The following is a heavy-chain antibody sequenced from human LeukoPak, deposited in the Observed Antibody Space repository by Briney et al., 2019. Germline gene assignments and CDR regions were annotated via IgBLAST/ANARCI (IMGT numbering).Heavy chain of an antibody. CDR1: GCTFSRYW. CDR3: RRGYPIFDY. CDR2: INTDGSST. J-gene: IGHJ4*02. D-gene: IGHD3-16*02. V-gene: IGHV3-74*01. Sequence: PGGSLRLSCAASGCTFSRYWMHWVRQAPGKGLVWVSCINTDGSSTSYADSVKGRFTISKDNAKNTLYLQMNSLRVEDTAVYYCRRGYPIFDYWGQGTLVTVSS.